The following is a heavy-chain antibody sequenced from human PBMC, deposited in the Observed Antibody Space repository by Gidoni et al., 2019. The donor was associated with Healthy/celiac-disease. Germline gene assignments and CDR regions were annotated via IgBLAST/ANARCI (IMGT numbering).Heavy chain of an antibody. CDR3: ARDLESSGWLIGDYYYGMDV. CDR2: ISYDGSNK. J-gene: IGHJ6*02. Sequence: QVQLVESGGGVVQPGRSLRLSCAASGFTLSSYAMHWVRQAPGKGLEWVAVISYDGSNKYYADSVKGRFTISRDNSKNTLYLQMNSLRAEDTAVYYCARDLESSGWLIGDYYYGMDVWGQGTTVTVSS. D-gene: IGHD6-19*01. V-gene: IGHV3-30-3*01. CDR1: GFTLSSYA.